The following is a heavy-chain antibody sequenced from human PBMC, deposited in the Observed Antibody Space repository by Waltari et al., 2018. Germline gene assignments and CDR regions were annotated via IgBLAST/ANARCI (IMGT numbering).Heavy chain of an antibody. CDR3: AKDRGNYGDFDY. V-gene: IGHV3-23*01. D-gene: IGHD4-17*01. CDR1: GFTFSSYA. Sequence: EVQLLESGGGLVQPGGSLRLSCAASGFTFSSYAMSWVRQAPGSGLEWFQSIIGSVGITYYADSVKGRFTISRDNSKNTLYLQMNSLRAEDTAVYYCAKDRGNYGDFDYWGQGTLVTVSS. CDR2: IIGSVGIT. J-gene: IGHJ4*02.